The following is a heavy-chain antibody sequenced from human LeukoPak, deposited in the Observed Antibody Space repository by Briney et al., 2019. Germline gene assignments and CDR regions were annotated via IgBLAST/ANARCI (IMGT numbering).Heavy chain of an antibody. D-gene: IGHD3-3*01. Sequence: SETLSLTCTVSGGSISSSSYHWGWIRQPPGKGLEWIGSIYYSGSTYYNPSLKSRVTISVDTSKNQFSLKLSSVTAADTAVYYCARLFTIFGVVSTNWFDPWGQGTLVTVSS. CDR1: GGSISSSSYH. J-gene: IGHJ5*02. CDR3: ARLFTIFGVVSTNWFDP. CDR2: IYYSGST. V-gene: IGHV4-39*07.